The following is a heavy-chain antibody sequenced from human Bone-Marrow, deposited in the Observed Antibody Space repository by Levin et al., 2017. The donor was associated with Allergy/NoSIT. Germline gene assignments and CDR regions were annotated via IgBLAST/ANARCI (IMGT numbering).Heavy chain of an antibody. CDR1: GFTVSSYY. J-gene: IGHJ4*02. CDR2: IYTGGST. V-gene: IGHV3-53*01. CDR3: ARLTGIYYFDS. D-gene: IGHD3-9*01. Sequence: GESLKISCAASGFTVSSYYMSWVRQAPGKGLEWVSVIYTGGSTYYADSVKGRFTISRDISKNTLYLQRNSLRAEDTAVYYCARLTGIYYFDSWGQGTLVTVSS.